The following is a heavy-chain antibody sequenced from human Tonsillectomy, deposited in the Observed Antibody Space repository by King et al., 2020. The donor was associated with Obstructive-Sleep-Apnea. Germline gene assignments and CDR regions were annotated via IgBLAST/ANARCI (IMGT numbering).Heavy chain of an antibody. Sequence: VQLVESGGGVVQAGRSLRLSCAASGFPFSSYGMHWVRQAPGKGLEWGAVISYDGSNKYNADSLKGRFTISRDNSKNTLYLQMNTLRAEDTSVYYCAKDLRLFQGDYGTLDDWGQGTLVTVSS. J-gene: IGHJ4*02. CDR2: ISYDGSNK. D-gene: IGHD4-17*01. V-gene: IGHV3-30*18. CDR1: GFPFSSYG. CDR3: AKDLRLFQGDYGTLDD.